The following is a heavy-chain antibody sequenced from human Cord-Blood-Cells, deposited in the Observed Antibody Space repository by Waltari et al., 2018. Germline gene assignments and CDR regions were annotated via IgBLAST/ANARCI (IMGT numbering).Heavy chain of an antibody. V-gene: IGHV4-59*01. Sequence: QVQLQESGPGLVKPSETLSLTCTVSGGSISSYYWSWIRQPPGKGLEWIGYIYYSGSTNYNPSLQSRVTIAVDTSKNQFSLKLSSVTAADTAVYYCASRMYYYYGMDVWGQGTTVTVSS. CDR1: GGSISSYY. CDR3: ASRMYYYYGMDV. CDR2: IYYSGST. J-gene: IGHJ6*02.